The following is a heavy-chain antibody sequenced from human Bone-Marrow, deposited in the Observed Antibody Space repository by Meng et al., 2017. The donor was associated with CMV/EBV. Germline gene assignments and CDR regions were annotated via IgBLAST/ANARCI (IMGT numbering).Heavy chain of an antibody. D-gene: IGHD3-3*01. CDR3: AHRITYYRGAFDF. CDR2: NYWDDYR. CDR1: GFSLSTTGVG. V-gene: IGHV2-5*02. Sequence: TPSNDPGPTRRGPVQTLRLSFTVSGFSLSTTGVGVALIRKPPGNALEWLSLNYWDDYRRYTPSLKNRLTITKNTSKNQVNLTMTNMDPVDTGTYYCAHRITYYRGAFDFWGQGTLVTVSS. J-gene: IGHJ4*02.